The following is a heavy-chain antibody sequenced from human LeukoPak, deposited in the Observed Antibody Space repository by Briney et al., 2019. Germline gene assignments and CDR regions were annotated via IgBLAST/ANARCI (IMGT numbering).Heavy chain of an antibody. CDR1: GYIFTNYW. CDR3: ARQSRDGSKTRGYYFDY. J-gene: IGHJ4*02. Sequence: GEPLKISCQASGYIFTNYWIGWVRQMPGKGLESMWIIYPADSDTSYSPSFQGQVTISADMSINTVYLQWSSLKASDTAMYYCARQSRDGSKTRGYYFDYWGQGTLVTDCS. D-gene: IGHD3-10*01. CDR2: IYPADSDT. V-gene: IGHV5-51*01.